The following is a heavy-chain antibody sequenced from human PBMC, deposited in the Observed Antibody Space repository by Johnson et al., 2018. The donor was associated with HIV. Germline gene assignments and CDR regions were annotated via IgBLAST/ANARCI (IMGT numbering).Heavy chain of an antibody. CDR2: IKSQYHDETT. J-gene: IGHJ3*01. D-gene: IGHD2-8*01. Sequence: VQLVESGGGFVKPEGSLRLSCAASGFTFKNAWMHWVRQAPGKGLEWIGRIKSQYHDETTDYAAPVKGRFAISRDDSKNTVYLQMNSLKAEDTAVYYCTTGSCIDGVCYAFDVWGQGTMVTVSS. V-gene: IGHV3-15*01. CDR3: TTGSCIDGVCYAFDV. CDR1: GFTFKNAW.